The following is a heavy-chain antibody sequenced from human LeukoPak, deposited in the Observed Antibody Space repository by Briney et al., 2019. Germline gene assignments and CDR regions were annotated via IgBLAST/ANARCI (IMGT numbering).Heavy chain of an antibody. CDR3: ARDRDYVRRNDAFDI. Sequence: GGSLRLSCAASGFTFTDYWMSWVRQAPGKGLEWVANIKRDGSEKYYVDSVKGRFTISRDNAKNSLYLQMNSLRAEDTAVYYCARDRDYVRRNDAFDIWGQGTMVTVSS. D-gene: IGHD4-17*01. CDR2: IKRDGSEK. J-gene: IGHJ3*02. CDR1: GFTFTDYW. V-gene: IGHV3-7*01.